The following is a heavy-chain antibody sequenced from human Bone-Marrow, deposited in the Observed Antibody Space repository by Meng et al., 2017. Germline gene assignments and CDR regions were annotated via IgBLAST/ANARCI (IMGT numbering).Heavy chain of an antibody. CDR2: IIPIFGTA. V-gene: IGHV1-69*05. CDR3: ARFSVVTGYWFDP. CDR1: GGTFSSYA. Sequence: QVQLGGVGAEGKEPGASVKVSCKASGGTFSSYAISWVRQAPGQGLEWMGGIIPIFGTANYAQKFQGRVTITTDESTSTAYMELSSLRSEDTAVYYCARFSVVTGYWFDPWGQGTLVTVSS. J-gene: IGHJ5*02. D-gene: IGHD4-23*01.